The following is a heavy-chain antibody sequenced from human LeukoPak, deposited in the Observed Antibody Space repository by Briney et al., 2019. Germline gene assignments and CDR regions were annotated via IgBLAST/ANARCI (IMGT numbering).Heavy chain of an antibody. Sequence: GASVKVSCEPSGYTFTGHYMYWVRQAPGQGLEWMGWINPNSGDTNYAQKFQGRVTMTRDTSISTAYMDLNRLTSDDTAVYYCARRLTTSQDLDYWGQGTLVTVSS. CDR2: INPNSGDT. CDR1: GYTFTGHY. D-gene: IGHD2-2*01. J-gene: IGHJ4*02. V-gene: IGHV1-2*02. CDR3: ARRLTTSQDLDY.